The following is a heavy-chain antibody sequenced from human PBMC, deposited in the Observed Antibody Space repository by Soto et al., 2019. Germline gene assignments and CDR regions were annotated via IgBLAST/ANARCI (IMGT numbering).Heavy chain of an antibody. CDR2: IYYSGST. D-gene: IGHD3-22*01. J-gene: IGHJ4*02. V-gene: IGHV4-59*01. Sequence: SETLSLTCTVSGGSISSYYWSWIRQPPGKGLEWIGYIYYSGSTNYNPSLKSRVTISVDTSKNQFSLKLSSVTAADTAVYYCARATYYYDPILDYWGQGTPVTVSS. CDR3: ARATYYYDPILDY. CDR1: GGSISSYY.